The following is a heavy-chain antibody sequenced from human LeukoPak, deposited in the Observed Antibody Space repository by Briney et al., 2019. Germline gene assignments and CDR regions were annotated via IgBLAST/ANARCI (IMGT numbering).Heavy chain of an antibody. V-gene: IGHV3-21*01. CDR1: GFTFSSYS. D-gene: IGHD3-10*01. CDR2: ISSSSSYI. Sequence: GGSLRLSCAASGFTFSSYSMNWVRQAPGKGLEWVSSISSSSSYIYYADSVKGRFTISRDNAKNSLYLQMNSLRAEDTAVYYCARDWQLYPEYGSGSYSLDYWGQGTLVTVSS. J-gene: IGHJ4*02. CDR3: ARDWQLYPEYGSGSYSLDY.